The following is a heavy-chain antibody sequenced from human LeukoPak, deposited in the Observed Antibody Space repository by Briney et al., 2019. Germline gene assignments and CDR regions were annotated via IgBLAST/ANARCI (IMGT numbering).Heavy chain of an antibody. V-gene: IGHV1-18*01. CDR3: ARVSFYSGGYPYYFDY. D-gene: IGHD1-26*01. CDR1: GYTFTSYG. J-gene: IGHJ4*02. Sequence: ASVKVSCKASGYTFTSYGISWVRQAPGQGLEWMGWISAYNGNTNYAQNLQGRVTMTTDTSTSTAYMELRSLRSDDTAVYYCARVSFYSGGYPYYFDYCGQGTLVTVSS. CDR2: ISAYNGNT.